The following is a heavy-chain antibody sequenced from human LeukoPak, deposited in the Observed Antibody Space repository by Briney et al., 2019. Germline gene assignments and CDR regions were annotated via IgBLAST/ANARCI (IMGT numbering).Heavy chain of an antibody. V-gene: IGHV3-21*01. J-gene: IGHJ4*02. D-gene: IGHD2-2*01. CDR1: GFTFSSYS. Sequence: GGSLRLSCAASGFTFSSYSMNWVRQAPGKGLEWVSSISSSSSYIYYADSVKGRFTISRDNAKNSLYLQMNSLRAEDTAVYYCARDLPYCSSTSCYPPGFDYWGQGTLVTVSS. CDR3: ARDLPYCSSTSCYPPGFDY. CDR2: ISSSSSYI.